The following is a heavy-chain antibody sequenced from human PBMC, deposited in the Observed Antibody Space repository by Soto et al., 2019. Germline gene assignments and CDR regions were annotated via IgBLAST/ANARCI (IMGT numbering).Heavy chain of an antibody. CDR2: ISGSGGST. CDR1: GFTFSSYA. V-gene: IGHV3-23*01. Sequence: GGSLRLSCAASGFTFSSYAMSWVSQAPGKGLEWVSAISGSGGSTYYADSVKGRFTISRDNSKNTPYLQMNSLRAEDTAVYYCAKDNFGPKADSWGQGTLVTVSS. D-gene: IGHD3-3*01. J-gene: IGHJ5*01. CDR3: AKDNFGPKADS.